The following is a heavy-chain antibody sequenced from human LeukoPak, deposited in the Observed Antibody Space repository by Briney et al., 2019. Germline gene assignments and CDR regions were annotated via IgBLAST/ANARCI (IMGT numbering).Heavy chain of an antibody. CDR1: GFTFSSYG. CDR2: IWYDGSNK. J-gene: IGHJ6*02. CDR3: ARRGSYSFYYYYGMDV. D-gene: IGHD1-26*01. Sequence: GGPLRLSCAASGFTFSSYGMHWVRQAPGKGLEWVAVIWYDGSNKYYADSVKGRFTISRDNSKNTLYLQMNSLRAEDTAVYYCARRGSYSFYYYYGMDVWGQGTTVTVSS. V-gene: IGHV3-33*01.